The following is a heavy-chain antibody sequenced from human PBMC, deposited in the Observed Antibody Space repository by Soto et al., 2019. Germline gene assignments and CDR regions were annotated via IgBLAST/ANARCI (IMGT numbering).Heavy chain of an antibody. D-gene: IGHD3-10*01. Sequence: ASVKVSCKASGYTFTSYDINWVRQATGQGLEWMGWMNPNSGNTGYAQRIQGRVTMTRNTSISTAYMELSSLRSEDTAVYYCARGINYYDSGDDAFDIWGQGTMVTVSS. J-gene: IGHJ3*02. CDR3: ARGINYYDSGDDAFDI. CDR2: MNPNSGNT. CDR1: GYTFTSYD. V-gene: IGHV1-8*01.